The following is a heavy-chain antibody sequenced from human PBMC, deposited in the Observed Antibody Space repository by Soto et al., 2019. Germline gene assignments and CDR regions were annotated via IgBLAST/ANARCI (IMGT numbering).Heavy chain of an antibody. CDR2: IYLCCII. D-gene: IGHD3-10*01. J-gene: IGHJ5*02. Sequence: QVQPQESGPGLMKPSETLSLTCSGSGGSISSGYWTWIRQPPGKGLEWMGYIYLCCIINYNPSLTSRGTISVDTAKNPFSLTLSSVIAAVTAVYYCTGAVSDLDGSIVGPRGQGTAVSVSS. CDR1: GGSISSGY. V-gene: IGHV4-59*01. CDR3: TGAVSDLDGSIVGP.